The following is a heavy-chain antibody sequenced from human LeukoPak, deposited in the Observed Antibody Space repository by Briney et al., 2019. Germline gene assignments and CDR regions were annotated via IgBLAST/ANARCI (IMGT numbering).Heavy chain of an antibody. Sequence: PGGSLRLSCAASGFTFSAYGMHWVRQAPGKGLEWVSSISSTSDYLDHADPLKGRFTISRDNAKKSLYLQMSSLRVEDTAVYYCVRDMSGVVAASTEEYWGQGTLVTVSS. CDR1: GFTFSAYG. V-gene: IGHV3-21*01. CDR2: ISSTSDYL. CDR3: VRDMSGVVAASTEEY. J-gene: IGHJ4*02. D-gene: IGHD2-15*01.